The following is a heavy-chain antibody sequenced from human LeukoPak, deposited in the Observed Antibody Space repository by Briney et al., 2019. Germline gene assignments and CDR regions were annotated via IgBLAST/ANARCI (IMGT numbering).Heavy chain of an antibody. D-gene: IGHD4-23*01. V-gene: IGHV4-4*07. Sequence: NSSETLSLTCTVSGGSISSYYWSWIRQPAGKGLEWIGRIYTSGSTNYNPSLKSRVTMSVDTSKNQFSLKLSSVTAADTAVYYCASGLRWYSTVDYWGQGTLVTVSS. J-gene: IGHJ4*02. CDR2: IYTSGST. CDR1: GGSISSYY. CDR3: ASGLRWYSTVDY.